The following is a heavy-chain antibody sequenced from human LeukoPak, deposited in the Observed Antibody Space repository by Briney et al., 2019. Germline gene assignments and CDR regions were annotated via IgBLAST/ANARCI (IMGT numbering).Heavy chain of an antibody. CDR2: ISYDGSNK. D-gene: IGHD2-2*01. Sequence: GRSLRLYCAASGFTFSSYAMHWVRQAPGKGLEWVAVISYDGSNKYYADSVKGRFTISRDNSKNTLYLQMNSLRAEDTAVYYCARPSCSSTSCYEGNAFDIWGQGTMVTVSS. CDR1: GFTFSSYA. V-gene: IGHV3-30*04. CDR3: ARPSCSSTSCYEGNAFDI. J-gene: IGHJ3*02.